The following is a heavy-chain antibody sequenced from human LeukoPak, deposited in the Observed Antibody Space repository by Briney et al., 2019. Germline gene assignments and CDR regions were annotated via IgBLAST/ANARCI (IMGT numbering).Heavy chain of an antibody. CDR1: GYTFTGYY. V-gene: IGHV1-2*02. CDR3: ARDHDYGDYGYFQH. Sequence: ASVKVSCKASGYTFTGYYMHWVRQAPGQGLEWMGWINHNSGGTNYAQKFQGRVTMTRETSISTAYMELSRLRADDTAVYYCARDHDYGDYGYFQHWGQGTLVTVSS. D-gene: IGHD4-17*01. CDR2: INHNSGGT. J-gene: IGHJ1*01.